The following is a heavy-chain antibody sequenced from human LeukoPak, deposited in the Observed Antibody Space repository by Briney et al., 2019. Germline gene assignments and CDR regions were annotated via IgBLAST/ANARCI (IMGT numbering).Heavy chain of an antibody. V-gene: IGHV1-69*05. CDR1: GGTFSSYA. CDR3: ARDESAMGAFDI. J-gene: IGHJ3*02. CDR2: IIPIFGTA. Sequence: ASVKVSCKASGGTFSSYAISWVRQAPGQGLEWMGGIIPIFGTANYAQKFQGRVTITTDESTSTAYMELSSLRSEDTAVYYCARDESAMGAFDIWGQGTMVTVSS.